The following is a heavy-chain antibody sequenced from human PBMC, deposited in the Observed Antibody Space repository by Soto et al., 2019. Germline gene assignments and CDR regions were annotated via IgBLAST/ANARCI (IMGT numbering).Heavy chain of an antibody. CDR1: GGSFSGYY. V-gene: IGHV4-34*01. CDR3: ARARYQWLVRGYYFGY. CDR2: INHSGST. J-gene: IGHJ4*02. Sequence: SETLSLTCALYGGSFSGYYWSWIRQPPGKGREWIGEINHSGSTNYNPSLKSRVTISVDTSKNQFALRLSSVTAADTAVYYCARARYQWLVRGYYFGYWGQGTLVSVSS. D-gene: IGHD6-19*01.